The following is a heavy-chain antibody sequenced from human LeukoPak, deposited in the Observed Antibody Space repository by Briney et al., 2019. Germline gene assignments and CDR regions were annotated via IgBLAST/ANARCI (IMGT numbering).Heavy chain of an antibody. CDR1: GGSVSTYY. J-gene: IGHJ4*02. CDR3: ARSLLSEWYYFDS. CDR2: IYYSGST. D-gene: IGHD2-15*01. Sequence: PSETLSLTCTVSGGSVSTYYWTWIRQPPGKGLEWIGYIYYSGSTNYNPSLKSRVTISVDTSKSQFSLKLSSVTAADTAVYYCARSLLSEWYYFDSWGQGTLVTVSS. V-gene: IGHV4-59*02.